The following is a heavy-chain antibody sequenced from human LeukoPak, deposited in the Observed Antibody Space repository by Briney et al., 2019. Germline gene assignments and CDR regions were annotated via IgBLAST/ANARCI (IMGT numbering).Heavy chain of an antibody. V-gene: IGHV3-23*01. J-gene: IGHJ4*02. Sequence: GGSLRLSCAASGFTFSSYAMSWVRQAPGKGLEWVSAISGSGGSTYYADSVKGRFTISRDNSKNTLYLQMNSLRAEDTAVYYCAKDRALLRYFDWLLNYWGQGTLVTVSS. CDR1: GFTFSSYA. CDR2: ISGSGGST. CDR3: AKDRALLRYFDWLLNY. D-gene: IGHD3-9*01.